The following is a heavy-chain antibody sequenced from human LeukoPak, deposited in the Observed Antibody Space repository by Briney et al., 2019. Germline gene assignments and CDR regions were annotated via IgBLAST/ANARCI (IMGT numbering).Heavy chain of an antibody. CDR1: GGSISSGGYS. Sequence: PSETLSLTCAVSGGSISSGGYSWSWIRQPPGKGLEWIGEINHSGSTNYNPSLKSRVTISVDTSKNQFSLKLSSVTAADTAVYYCARKAAAARVGWFDPWGQGTLVTVSS. D-gene: IGHD6-13*01. V-gene: IGHV4-30-2*01. CDR3: ARKAAAARVGWFDP. J-gene: IGHJ5*02. CDR2: INHSGST.